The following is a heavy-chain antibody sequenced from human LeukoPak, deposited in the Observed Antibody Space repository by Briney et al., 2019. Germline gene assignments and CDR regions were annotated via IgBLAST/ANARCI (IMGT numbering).Heavy chain of an antibody. J-gene: IGHJ4*02. CDR1: GGSISSSSYY. CDR2: NYYGGST. D-gene: IGHD3-10*01. CDR3: AREGYYYGSGSYGY. V-gene: IGHV4-39*07. Sequence: SETLSLTCTVSGGSISSSSYYWGWIRQPPGKGLEWIGSNYYGGSTYYNPSLKSRVTISVDTSKNQFSLKLSSVTAADTAVYYCAREGYYYGSGSYGYWGQGTLVTVSS.